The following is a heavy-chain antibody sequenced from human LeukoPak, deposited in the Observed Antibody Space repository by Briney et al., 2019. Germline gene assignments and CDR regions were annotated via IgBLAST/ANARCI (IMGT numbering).Heavy chain of an antibody. CDR2: IKQDGSGT. V-gene: IGHV3-7*01. CDR1: GFTFTNYW. D-gene: IGHD2/OR15-2a*01. Sequence: GGSLRLSCAASGFTFTNYWMTWVRQAPGKGLEWVANIKQDGSGTYYVDSVKGRFTISRDNAKNSLYLQMNSLRAEDTAVYYCARDSIGDYWGQGTLVTVSS. CDR3: ARDSIGDY. J-gene: IGHJ4*02.